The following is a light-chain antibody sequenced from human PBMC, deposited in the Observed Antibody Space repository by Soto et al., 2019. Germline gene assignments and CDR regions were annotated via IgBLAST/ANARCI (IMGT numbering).Light chain of an antibody. J-gene: IGLJ2*01. CDR2: DVN. V-gene: IGLV2-11*01. CDR1: SSDVGGYNF. CDR3: CSYAGTYPRGL. Sequence: QSALTQPRSLSGSPGQSVTISCTGTSSDVGGYNFVSWYQHHPGKAPKLIIHDVNKRPSGVPDRFSGSKSGNTASLTISGLQAEDEADYYCCSYAGTYPRGLFGGGTKLTVL.